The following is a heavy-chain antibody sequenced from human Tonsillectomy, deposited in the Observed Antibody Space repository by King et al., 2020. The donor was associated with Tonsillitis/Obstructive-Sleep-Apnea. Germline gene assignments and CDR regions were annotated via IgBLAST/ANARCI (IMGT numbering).Heavy chain of an antibody. J-gene: IGHJ3*01. V-gene: IGHV3-74*01. CDR3: ARDQDPDGFDV. CDR1: GFAFSRFW. Sequence: VQLVESGGGIIQPGGSLRLSCAASGFAFSRFWMHWVRQAPGKGLVWVSLMNGDGRSRIYADSVRGRFTISRDNAKNTLYLQMNSLRAEDTAVYFCARDQDPDGFDVWGQGTLVTVPS. CDR2: MNGDGRSR.